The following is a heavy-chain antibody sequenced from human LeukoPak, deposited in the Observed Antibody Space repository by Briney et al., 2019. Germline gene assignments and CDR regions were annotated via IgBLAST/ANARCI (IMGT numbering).Heavy chain of an antibody. Sequence: GASVKVSCKASGYTFTSYGISWVRQAPGQGLEWMGWISAYNGNTNYAQKLQGRVTMTTDTSTSTAYMELRSLRSDDTAVYYCASNLLAPGGYYYYYGMDVWGQGTTVTVSS. CDR2: ISAYNGNT. V-gene: IGHV1-18*01. CDR3: ASNLLAPGGYYYYYGMDV. J-gene: IGHJ6*02. CDR1: GYTFTSYG. D-gene: IGHD3-3*02.